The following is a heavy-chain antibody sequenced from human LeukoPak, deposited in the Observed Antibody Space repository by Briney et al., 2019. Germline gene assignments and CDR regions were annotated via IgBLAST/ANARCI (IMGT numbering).Heavy chain of an antibody. CDR3: ASEVGADSRDFDY. CDR1: GYTFTSHD. V-gene: IGHV1-8*01. D-gene: IGHD1-26*01. J-gene: IGHJ4*02. CDR2: MNPNSGNT. Sequence: ASVKVSRKASGYTFTSHDINWVRQATGQGLEWMGWMNPNSGNTGYAQKFQGRVTMTRNTSISTAYMELSSLRSEDTAVYYCASEVGADSRDFDYWGQGTLVTVSS.